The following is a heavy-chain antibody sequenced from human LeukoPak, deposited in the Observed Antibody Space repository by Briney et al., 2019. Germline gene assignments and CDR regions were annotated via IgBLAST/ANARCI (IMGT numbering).Heavy chain of an antibody. CDR1: GFTFSSYA. Sequence: GGSLRLSCAASGFTFSSYAMSWVRQAPGKGLEWVSAISGSGGSTYYADSVKGRFTISRDNSKNTLYLQMSSLRAEDTAVYYCAKKFRVGGSYDYWGQGTLVTVSS. V-gene: IGHV3-23*01. J-gene: IGHJ4*02. CDR3: AKKFRVGGSYDY. D-gene: IGHD1-26*01. CDR2: ISGSGGST.